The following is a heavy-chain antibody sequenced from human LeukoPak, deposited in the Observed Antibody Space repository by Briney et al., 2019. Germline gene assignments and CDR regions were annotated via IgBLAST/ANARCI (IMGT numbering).Heavy chain of an antibody. CDR2: ISGSGGST. V-gene: IGHV3-23*01. D-gene: IGHD6-13*01. CDR3: ARGRGSWYGVYFDY. Sequence: GGSLRLSCAASGFTFSSYAMSWVRQAPGKGLEWVSAISGSGGSTYYADSVKGRFTISRDNAKNSLYLQLNSLRTEDTAVYYCARGRGSWYGVYFDYWGQGTLVTVSS. CDR1: GFTFSSYA. J-gene: IGHJ4*02.